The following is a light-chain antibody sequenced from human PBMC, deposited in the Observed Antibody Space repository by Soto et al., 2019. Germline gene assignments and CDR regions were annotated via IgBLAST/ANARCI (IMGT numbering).Light chain of an antibody. Sequence: DIVMTQSPDSLAVSLGERATINCKSSQSVFYSSNNKNYLAWYQQKPGQPPRLLIYWASTRESGVPDRVSGGGSGTDFTLTISSLQAEEVAVYYCQQYSNTPQSFGQGTKVEIK. V-gene: IGKV4-1*01. CDR3: QQYSNTPQS. CDR1: QSVFYSSNNKNY. CDR2: WAS. J-gene: IGKJ1*01.